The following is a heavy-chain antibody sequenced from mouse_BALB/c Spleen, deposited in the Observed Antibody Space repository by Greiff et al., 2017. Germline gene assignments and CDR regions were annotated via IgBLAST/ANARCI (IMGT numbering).Heavy chain of an antibody. CDR2: ISYSGST. V-gene: IGHV3-2*02. Sequence: VQLKESGPGLVKPSQSLSLTCTVTGYSITSDYAWNWIRQFPGNKLEWMGYISYSGSTSYNPSLKSRISITRDTSKNQFFLQLNSVTTEDTATYYCARGTPYGRGAYWGQGTLVTVSA. J-gene: IGHJ3*01. CDR1: GYSITSDYA. D-gene: IGHD1-1*01. CDR3: ARGTPYGRGAY.